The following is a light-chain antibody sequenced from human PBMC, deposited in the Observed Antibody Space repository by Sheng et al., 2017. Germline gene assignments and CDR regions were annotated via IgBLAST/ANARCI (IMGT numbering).Light chain of an antibody. V-gene: IGKV3D-20*02. Sequence: EIVLTQSPGTLSLSPGERVTLSCRASQSVSRNYLAWYQQKPGQAPRLLISGASNRATGVPDRFSGSGSGTDFTLTITRLEPEDFAVYYCQSRINWPRLAFGG. CDR2: GAS. CDR3: QSRINWPRLA. CDR1: QSVSRNY. J-gene: IGKJ4*01.